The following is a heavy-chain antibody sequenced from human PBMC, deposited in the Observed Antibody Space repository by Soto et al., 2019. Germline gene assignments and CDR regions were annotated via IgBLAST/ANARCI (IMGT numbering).Heavy chain of an antibody. CDR2: ISYDGSNK. Sequence: GGSLRLSCAASGFTFSSYGMHWVRQAPGKGLEWVAVISYDGSNKYYADSVKGRFTISRDNSKNTLYLQMNSLRAEDTAVYYCAKLLIPYSYYGMDVWGQGTTVTVSS. J-gene: IGHJ6*02. CDR1: GFTFSSYG. CDR3: AKLLIPYSYYGMDV. V-gene: IGHV3-30*18. D-gene: IGHD2-21*01.